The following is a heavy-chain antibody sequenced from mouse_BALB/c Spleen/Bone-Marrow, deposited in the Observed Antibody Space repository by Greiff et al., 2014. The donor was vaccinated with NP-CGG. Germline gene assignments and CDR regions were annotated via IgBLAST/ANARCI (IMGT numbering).Heavy chain of an antibody. CDR1: GYTFTSYW. V-gene: IGHV1-69*02. CDR3: ARSHGYYPYWYFDV. J-gene: IGHJ1*01. Sequence: LVESGAELVKPGAPVKLSCKASGYTFTSYWMNWVKQRPGRGLEWIGGIDPSDSETHYNQKFKDKATLTVDKSSSTAYIQLSSLTSEDSAVYYCARSHGYYPYWYFDVWGAGTTVTVSS. D-gene: IGHD2-3*01. CDR2: IDPSDSET.